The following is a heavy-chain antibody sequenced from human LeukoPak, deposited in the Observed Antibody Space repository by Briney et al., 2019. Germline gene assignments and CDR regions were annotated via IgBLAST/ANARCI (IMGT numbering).Heavy chain of an antibody. CDR3: ARSVYYDSSGYAPDY. CDR1: GFTFSSYS. V-gene: IGHV3-21*01. J-gene: IGHJ4*02. Sequence: GGSLRLSCAASGFTFSSYSMNWVRQGPGKGLEWVSSISSSSSYIYYADSVKGRFTISRDNAKNSLYLQMNSLRAEDTAVYYCARSVYYDSSGYAPDYWGQGTLVTVSS. CDR2: ISSSSSYI. D-gene: IGHD3-22*01.